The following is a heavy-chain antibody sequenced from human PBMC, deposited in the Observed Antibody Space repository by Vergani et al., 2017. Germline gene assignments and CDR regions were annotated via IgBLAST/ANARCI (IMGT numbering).Heavy chain of an antibody. J-gene: IGHJ4*02. Sequence: QVQLQESGPGLVKPSQTLSLTCTVSGGSISSGDYYWSWIRQPPGKGLEWIGYIYTSGSTNYNPSLKSRVTISVDTSKNQFSLKLSSVTAADTAVYYCARRYCSGGSCDTEFDYWGQGTLVTVSS. CDR2: IYTSGST. V-gene: IGHV4-30-4*08. CDR1: GGSISSGDYY. CDR3: ARRYCSGGSCDTEFDY. D-gene: IGHD2-15*01.